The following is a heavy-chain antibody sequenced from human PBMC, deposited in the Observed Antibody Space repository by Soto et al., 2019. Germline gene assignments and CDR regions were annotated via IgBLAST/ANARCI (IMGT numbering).Heavy chain of an antibody. CDR1: GVSISSGGYY. CDR2: IYHSGRT. CDR3: ASVIGGDSENYFDY. Sequence: PSETLSLTCTVSGVSISSGGYYWGWIRQHPGKGLEWIGNIYHSGRTYYKPSLKSRVIMSVDTSKNHFSLNLNSVTAADTAMYFCASVIGGDSENYFDYWGQGNLVTVSS. D-gene: IGHD4-17*01. J-gene: IGHJ4*02. V-gene: IGHV4-31*02.